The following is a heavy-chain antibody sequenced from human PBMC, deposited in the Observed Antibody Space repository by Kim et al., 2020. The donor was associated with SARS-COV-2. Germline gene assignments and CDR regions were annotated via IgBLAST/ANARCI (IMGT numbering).Heavy chain of an antibody. Sequence: ADAVKGRYTISRDNAKNSLYLQMNSLRAEDTAVYYCARGRVVITTGTYFDYWGQGTLVTVSS. J-gene: IGHJ4*02. D-gene: IGHD3-22*01. CDR3: ARGRVVITTGTYFDY. V-gene: IGHV3-11*06.